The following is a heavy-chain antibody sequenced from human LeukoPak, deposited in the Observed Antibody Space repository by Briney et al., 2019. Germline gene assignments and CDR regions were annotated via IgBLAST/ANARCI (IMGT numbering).Heavy chain of an antibody. CDR1: GFTFSSYG. CDR3: AKSRDWFLNWFDP. D-gene: IGHD3-9*01. J-gene: IGHJ5*02. CDR2: ISYDGSNK. V-gene: IGHV3-30*18. Sequence: GRSLRLSCAASGFTFSSYGMHWVRQAPGKGLEWVAVISYDGSNKYYADSVKGRFTISRGNSKNTLYLQMNSLRAEDTAVYYCAKSRDWFLNWFDPWGQGTLVTVSS.